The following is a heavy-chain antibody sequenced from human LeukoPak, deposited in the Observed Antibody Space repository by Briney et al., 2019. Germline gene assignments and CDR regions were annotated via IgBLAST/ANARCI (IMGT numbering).Heavy chain of an antibody. Sequence: VSGPTLVNPTQTLTLTCTFSGFSLSTSGMCVSWIRQPPGKALEWLARIDWDDDKYYSTSLKTRLTISKDTSKNQVVLTMTNMDPVDTATYYCARIRFSGSYPKYYYYYYMDVWGKGTTVTVSS. V-gene: IGHV2-70*11. CDR3: ARIRFSGSYPKYYYYYYMDV. D-gene: IGHD1-26*01. CDR1: GFSLSTSGMC. CDR2: IDWDDDK. J-gene: IGHJ6*03.